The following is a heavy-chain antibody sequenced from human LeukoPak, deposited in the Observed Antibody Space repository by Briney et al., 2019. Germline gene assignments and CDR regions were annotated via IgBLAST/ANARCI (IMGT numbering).Heavy chain of an antibody. J-gene: IGHJ4*01. CDR3: AKFSWNYPSYYSDY. CDR2: ISGSGGST. D-gene: IGHD1-7*01. CDR1: GCTFTSYV. Sequence: GWSVTLSCAASGCTFTSYVMSWVRQAPGKGLEWVSAISGSGGSTYYADSVKGRFTISRDNSKNTLYLQMNSLRAEDTAVYYCAKFSWNYPSYYSDYSGHGTLVTVSS. V-gene: IGHV3-23*01.